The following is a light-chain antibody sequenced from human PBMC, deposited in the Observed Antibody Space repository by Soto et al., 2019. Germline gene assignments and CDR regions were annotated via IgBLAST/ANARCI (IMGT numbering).Light chain of an antibody. CDR1: QSISSW. CDR2: KAS. Sequence: DIQMTQSPSTLSASVGDRVTITCRASQSISSWLAWYQQKPGKAPKLLIYKASSLERGVPSRLILSCSWSKFHPAIRSLQPDDFGTSYCQQFNSYSWTFGQGTKV. V-gene: IGKV1-5*03. CDR3: QQFNSYSWT. J-gene: IGKJ1*01.